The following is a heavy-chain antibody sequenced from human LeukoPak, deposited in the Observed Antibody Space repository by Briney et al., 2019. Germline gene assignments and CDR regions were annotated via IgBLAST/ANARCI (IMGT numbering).Heavy chain of an antibody. V-gene: IGHV4-39*01. CDR2: VYYTGST. J-gene: IGHJ5*02. D-gene: IGHD3/OR15-3a*01. CDR3: ARQEIGLRSFDP. Sequence: SETLSLTCTVSGGSISSSSYYWGWIRQPPGKNLEWLGSVYYTGSTHSNPSLKSRVTISVDTSKNQFSLNLSSVTAADTAVYYCARQEIGLRSFDPWGQGTLVTVSS. CDR1: GGSISSSSYY.